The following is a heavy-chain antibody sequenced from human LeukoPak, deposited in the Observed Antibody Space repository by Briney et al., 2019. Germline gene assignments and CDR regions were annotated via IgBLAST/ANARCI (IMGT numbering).Heavy chain of an antibody. CDR2: INHSGST. CDR3: ARSGWLPQITYFDY. Sequence: SETLSLTCAVYGGSFSGYYWSWIRQPPGKGLEWIGEINHSGSTNYNPSLKSRVTISVDTSKNQFSLKLSSVTAADTAVYCCARSGWLPQITYFDYWGQGTLVTVSS. J-gene: IGHJ4*02. V-gene: IGHV4-34*01. CDR1: GGSFSGYY. D-gene: IGHD5-12*01.